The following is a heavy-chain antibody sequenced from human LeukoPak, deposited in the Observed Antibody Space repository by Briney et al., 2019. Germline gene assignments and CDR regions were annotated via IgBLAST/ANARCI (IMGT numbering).Heavy chain of an antibody. J-gene: IGHJ4*02. D-gene: IGHD5-24*01. CDR2: INTNTENP. CDR1: GYTFTSYA. V-gene: IGHV7-4-1*02. CDR3: ARGQPWLPH. Sequence: GASVKVSCKASGYTFTSYAMNWVRQAPGQGLEWVGWINTNTENPIYAQGFTGRFVFSLDTSVSTAYLQISSLEADDTAVYYCARGQPWLPHWGQGSLVTVSS.